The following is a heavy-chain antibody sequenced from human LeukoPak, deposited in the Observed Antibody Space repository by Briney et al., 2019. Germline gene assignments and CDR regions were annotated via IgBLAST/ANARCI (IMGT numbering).Heavy chain of an antibody. CDR2: ISRSSSTI. CDR1: GFTFSDYS. V-gene: IGHV3-48*02. CDR3: ARDTVGDV. Sequence: GGSLGLSCAASGFTFSDYSMNWVRQAPGEGLKWISYISRSSSTIYYADSVKGRFTISRDNAKNSLYLQMNSLRDEDTGVFYCARDTVGDVWGQGTLVTVSS. J-gene: IGHJ4*02.